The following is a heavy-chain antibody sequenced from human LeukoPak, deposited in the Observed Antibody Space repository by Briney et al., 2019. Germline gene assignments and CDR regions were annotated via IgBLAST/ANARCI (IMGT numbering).Heavy chain of an antibody. D-gene: IGHD3-10*01. CDR1: GDTFTSYG. CDR2: ISAYNGNT. CDR3: ARDLGYYGSWGYYY. Sequence: VASVKVSCKACGDTFTSYGISWVRQAPGQGLEWMGWISAYNGNTNYAQKLQGRVTMTTDTSTSTAYMELRSLRSDDTAVYYCARDLGYYGSWGYYYWGQGTLVTVSS. J-gene: IGHJ4*02. V-gene: IGHV1-18*01.